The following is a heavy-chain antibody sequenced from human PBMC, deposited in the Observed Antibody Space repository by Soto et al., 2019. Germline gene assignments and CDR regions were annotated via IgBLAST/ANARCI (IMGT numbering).Heavy chain of an antibody. J-gene: IGHJ3*01. V-gene: IGHV3-21*01. CDR3: ASPRGLDDAFDF. CDR2: VSSSGSYK. CDR1: GYTFSSET. D-gene: IGHD3-10*01. Sequence: EVQLVESGGGLVKPGGSMRLSCAVCGYTFSSETMNWVRQAPGKGLEWVSSVSSSGSYKYYADSVKGRFTISRDNAKNSLYLQMNSLRAEDTAVYFCASPRGLDDAFDFWGQGTMVTVSS.